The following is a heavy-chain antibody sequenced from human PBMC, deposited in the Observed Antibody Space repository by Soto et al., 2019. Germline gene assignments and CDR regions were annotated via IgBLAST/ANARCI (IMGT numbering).Heavy chain of an antibody. J-gene: IGHJ4*02. CDR2: IYHSGST. D-gene: IGHD5-12*01. V-gene: IGHV4-4*02. CDR3: ARDPTRDGYDREGDY. Sequence: PSETLSLTCAVSGGSISSSNWWSWVRQPPGKGLEWIGEIYHSGSTNYNPSLKSRVTISVDKSKNQFSLKLSSVTAADTAVYYCARDPTRDGYDREGDYWGQGTLVTVSS. CDR1: GGSISSSNW.